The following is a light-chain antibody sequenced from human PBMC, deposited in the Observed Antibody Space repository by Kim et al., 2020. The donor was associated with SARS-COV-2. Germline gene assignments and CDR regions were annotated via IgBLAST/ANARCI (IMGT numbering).Light chain of an antibody. J-gene: IGLJ3*02. CDR3: QTWGTGIWV. CDR1: TGHSSYA. Sequence: ASVKLTCTLSTGHSSYAIAWHQQRPEKSRRYLMRLNSDGSHSKGDGIPDRFSGSSSGAERYLTISSLQSEDEADYYCQTWGTGIWVFGGGTQLTVL. CDR2: LNSDGSH. V-gene: IGLV4-69*01.